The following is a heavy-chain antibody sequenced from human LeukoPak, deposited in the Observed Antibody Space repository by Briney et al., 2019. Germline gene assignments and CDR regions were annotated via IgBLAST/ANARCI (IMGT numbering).Heavy chain of an antibody. Sequence: PSETLSLTCTVSGGSISSSSYYWGWIRQPPGKGLEWIGSIYYSGTTYYNPSLKSRVTISVDTSKNQFSLKLNSVTAADTAVYYCARTGYVSGGFDFDYWGQGTLVTVSS. V-gene: IGHV4-39*07. CDR3: ARTGYVSGGFDFDY. CDR1: GGSISSSSYY. J-gene: IGHJ4*02. CDR2: IYYSGTT. D-gene: IGHD3-10*01.